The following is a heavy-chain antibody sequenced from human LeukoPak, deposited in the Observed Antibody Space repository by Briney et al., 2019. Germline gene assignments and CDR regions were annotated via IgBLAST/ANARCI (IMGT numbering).Heavy chain of an antibody. CDR1: GYSISSGYY. CDR2: IYHSGST. J-gene: IGHJ4*02. Sequence: SETLSLTCTVSGYSISSGYYWDWIRQPPGKGLEWIGSIYHSGSTYYNPSLKSRVTISVDTSKNQFSLKLSSVTAADTAVYYCARDLDFGVVTGYFDYWGQGTLVTVSS. D-gene: IGHD3-3*01. V-gene: IGHV4-38-2*02. CDR3: ARDLDFGVVTGYFDY.